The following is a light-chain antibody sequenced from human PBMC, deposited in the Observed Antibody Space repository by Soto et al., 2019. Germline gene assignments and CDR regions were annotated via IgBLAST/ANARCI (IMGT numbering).Light chain of an antibody. J-gene: IGKJ2*01. CDR3: QQYGSLPRT. V-gene: IGKV3-20*01. Sequence: EIVLTQSPGTLSLSPGERATLSCRASQSVSSSYLGWYQQKPGQAPRLLIYGGSSRATGIPDSFSGSGSGTDFTLTISRLEPEDFAVYYCQQYGSLPRTFGQGTKLEIK. CDR1: QSVSSSY. CDR2: GGS.